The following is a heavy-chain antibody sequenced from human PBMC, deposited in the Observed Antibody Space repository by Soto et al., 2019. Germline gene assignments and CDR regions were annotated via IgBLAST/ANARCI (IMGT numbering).Heavy chain of an antibody. D-gene: IGHD5-18*01. Sequence: ASVKVSCKASGGTFSSYAISWLRQAPGQGLEWMGGIIPIFGTANYAQKFQGRVTITADESTSTAYMELSSLRSEDTAVYYCARGSAPYTAMVKHFDYWGQGTLVTVSS. CDR1: GGTFSSYA. J-gene: IGHJ4*02. CDR3: ARGSAPYTAMVKHFDY. CDR2: IIPIFGTA. V-gene: IGHV1-69*13.